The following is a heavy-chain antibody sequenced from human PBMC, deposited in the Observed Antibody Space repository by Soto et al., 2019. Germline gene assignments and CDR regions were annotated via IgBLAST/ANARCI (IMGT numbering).Heavy chain of an antibody. CDR1: GFTFSSYA. CDR2: ISGSGGST. V-gene: IGHV3-23*01. CDR3: ARLLYDFWSGSEFYWFDP. D-gene: IGHD3-3*01. Sequence: GGSLRLSCAASGFTFSSYAMSWVRQAPGKGLEWVSAISGSGGSTYYADSVKGRFTISRDNSKNTLYLQMNSLRAEDTAVYYCARLLYDFWSGSEFYWFDPWGQGTLVTVSS. J-gene: IGHJ5*02.